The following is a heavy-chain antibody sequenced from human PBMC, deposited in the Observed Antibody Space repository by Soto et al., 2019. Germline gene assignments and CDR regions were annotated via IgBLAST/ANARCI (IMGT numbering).Heavy chain of an antibody. D-gene: IGHD2-15*01. CDR2: IWYDGSNK. J-gene: IGHJ3*02. V-gene: IGHV3-33*06. CDR1: GFTFSSYG. Sequence: PGGSLRLSCAASGFTFSSYGMHWVRQAPGKGLEWVAVIWYDGSNKYYADSVKGRFTISRDNSKNTLYLQMNSLRAEDTAVYYCAKDQRDIVVVVAATLAFDIWGQGTMVTV. CDR3: AKDQRDIVVVVAATLAFDI.